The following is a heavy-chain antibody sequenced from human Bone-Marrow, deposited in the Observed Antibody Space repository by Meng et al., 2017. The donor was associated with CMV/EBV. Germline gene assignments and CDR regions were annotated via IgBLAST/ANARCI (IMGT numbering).Heavy chain of an antibody. J-gene: IGHJ5*02. CDR3: AREDIVVVPAASNWFEP. CDR1: GGSISSSSYY. Sequence: SETLSLTCTVSGGSISSSSYYWGWIRQPPGKGLEWIGSIYYSGSTYYNPSLKSRVTISVDTSKNQFSLKLSSVTAADTAVYYCAREDIVVVPAASNWFEPWGQGTLVTVSS. D-gene: IGHD2-2*01. V-gene: IGHV4-39*07. CDR2: IYYSGST.